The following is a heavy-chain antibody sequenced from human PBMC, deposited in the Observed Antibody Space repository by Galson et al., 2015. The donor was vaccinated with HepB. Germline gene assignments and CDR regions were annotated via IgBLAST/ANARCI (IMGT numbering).Heavy chain of an antibody. CDR1: GFTFNNYA. V-gene: IGHV3-23*01. CDR3: AKVGHDILTGDFTHYFYGLDA. J-gene: IGHJ6*02. D-gene: IGHD3-9*01. Sequence: LRLSCAASGFTFNNYAMTWVRQAPGKGLEWVSAIRSTGDTTYYADSVKGRFTISRDNSKNMQFLQMSGLRVEDTAIYYCAKVGHDILTGDFTHYFYGLDAWGPGARVTVSS. CDR2: IRSTGDTT.